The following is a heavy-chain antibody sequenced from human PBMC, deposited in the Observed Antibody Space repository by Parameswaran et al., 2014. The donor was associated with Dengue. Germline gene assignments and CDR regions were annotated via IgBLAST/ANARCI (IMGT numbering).Heavy chain of an antibody. Sequence: WVRQAPGQGLEWMGIINPSGGSTSYAQKFQGRVTMTRDTSTSTVYMELSSLRSEDTAVYYCARDRDYYDSSGYHDYWGQGTLVTVSS. CDR2: INPSGGST. D-gene: IGHD3-22*01. V-gene: IGHV1-46*01. J-gene: IGHJ4*02. CDR3: ARDRDYYDSSGYHDY.